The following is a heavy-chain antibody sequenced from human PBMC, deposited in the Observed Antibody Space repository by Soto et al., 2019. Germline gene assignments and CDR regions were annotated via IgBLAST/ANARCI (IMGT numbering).Heavy chain of an antibody. V-gene: IGHV1-3*01. J-gene: IGHJ4*02. CDR1: GYTFTSYA. D-gene: IGHD2-15*01. CDR2: INAGNGNT. Sequence: QVQLVQSGAEVKKPGASVKVSCKASGYTFTSYAMNWVRQAPGQRLEWMGWINAGNGNTKYSQKFQGRVTITSDTSASTADMELSSLRSEDTAVYYCATERVVVVAATPSSFDYWGQGTLVTVSS. CDR3: ATERVVVVAATPSSFDY.